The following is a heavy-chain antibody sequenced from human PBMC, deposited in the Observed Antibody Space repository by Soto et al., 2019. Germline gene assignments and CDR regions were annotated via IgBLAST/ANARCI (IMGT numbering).Heavy chain of an antibody. Sequence: QVQLQESGPGLVKPSQTLSLTCTVSGGSISSGGYYWSWIRQHPGKGLEWIGHIYYSGSTYYNPSLKSRVTISVDTSKNHCSLKLSSVTAADTAVYYCARAPRLLLWFGEYYYYMDVWCKGTTVTVSS. V-gene: IGHV4-31*03. CDR1: GGSISSGGYY. D-gene: IGHD3-10*01. CDR2: IYYSGST. CDR3: ARAPRLLLWFGEYYYYMDV. J-gene: IGHJ6*03.